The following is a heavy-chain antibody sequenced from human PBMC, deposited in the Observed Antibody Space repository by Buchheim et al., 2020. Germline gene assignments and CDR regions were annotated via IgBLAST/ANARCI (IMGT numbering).Heavy chain of an antibody. CDR2: ISSSSSTI. CDR1: GFTFSSYS. D-gene: IGHD3-22*01. V-gene: IGHV3-48*01. J-gene: IGHJ4*02. Sequence: EVQLVESGGGLVQPGGSLRLSCAASGFTFSSYSMNWVRQAPGKGLEWVSYISSSSSTIYYADSVKGRFTISRDNAKNSLYLQMNSLRAEDTAVYYCARDRALGYYDSSGLDYWGQATL. CDR3: ARDRALGYYDSSGLDY.